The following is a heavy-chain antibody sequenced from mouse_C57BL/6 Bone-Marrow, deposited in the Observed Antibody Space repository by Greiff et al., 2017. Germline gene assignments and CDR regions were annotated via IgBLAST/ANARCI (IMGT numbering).Heavy chain of an antibody. CDR1: GFSLTSYG. CDR2: IWGGGST. V-gene: IGHV2-3*01. CDR3: ATVYSNSFAY. D-gene: IGHD2-5*01. J-gene: IGHJ3*01. Sequence: VQLEESGPGLVAPSPSLSISCTVSGFSLTSYGVSWVRQPPGKGLEWLGVIWGGGSTNNDAALIYRLSSSKDNSKSQVFLKLHSLQTDDTATYYCATVYSNSFAYWGQGTLVTVSA.